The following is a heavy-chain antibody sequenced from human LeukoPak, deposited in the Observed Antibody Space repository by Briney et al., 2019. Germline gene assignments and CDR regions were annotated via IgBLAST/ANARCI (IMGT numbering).Heavy chain of an antibody. V-gene: IGHV3-23*01. J-gene: IGHJ1*01. Sequence: GGSLRLSCAASGFTFSNYAMSWVRQAPGKGLEWVSAISGSGGSTYYADSVVGRFTISRDNSKNTLYLQMNSLRAEDTAVYYCAKDRSYYDNTDLWGAEYFQHWGQGTLVTVS. CDR2: ISGSGGST. D-gene: IGHD3-22*01. CDR3: AKDRSYYDNTDLWGAEYFQH. CDR1: GFTFSNYA.